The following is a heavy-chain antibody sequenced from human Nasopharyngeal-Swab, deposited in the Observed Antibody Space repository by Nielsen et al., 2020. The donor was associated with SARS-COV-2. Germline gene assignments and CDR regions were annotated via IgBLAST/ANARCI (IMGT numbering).Heavy chain of an antibody. CDR3: ARDPRSFNSGNNTSRWWFDP. CDR2: IIPIFGTA. CDR1: GGTFSSYA. D-gene: IGHD1-26*01. V-gene: IGHV1-69*13. J-gene: IGHJ5*02. Sequence: SVKVSCNASGGTFSSYAISWVRQAPGQGLEWMGGIIPIFGTANYAQKFQGRVTITADESTSTAYMELSSLRSEDTAVYYCARDPRSFNSGNNTSRWWFDPWGQGTLVTVSS.